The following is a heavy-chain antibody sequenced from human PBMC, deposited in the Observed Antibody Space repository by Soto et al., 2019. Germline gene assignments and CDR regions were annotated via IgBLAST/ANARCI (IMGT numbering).Heavy chain of an antibody. CDR1: NGSLSDHY. CDR2: INERGTI. D-gene: IGHD3-10*01. Sequence: QVQLQQWGAGLLKPSETLSLTCGVLNGSLSDHYWSSIRQTPGKGLKRIGVINERGTINYNPSLRSRVTISRDTSKNQFSLKLNSVTAADTALYYCARGGNIVRGRASWFDPWGQGTLVTVSS. V-gene: IGHV4-34*02. CDR3: ARGGNIVRGRASWFDP. J-gene: IGHJ5*02.